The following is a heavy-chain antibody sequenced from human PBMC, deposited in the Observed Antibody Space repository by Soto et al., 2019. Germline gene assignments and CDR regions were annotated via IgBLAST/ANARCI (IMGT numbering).Heavy chain of an antibody. Sequence: QVQLVQSGAEVKKPGSSVKVSCKASGGTFSSYAISWVRQAPGQGLEWMGGIIPIFGTADYAQKFQGRVTITAHESTSAAYMELSSLRSEVTAVYYCARDGGVYDYSPFDYWGQGTLVTVSS. CDR3: ARDGGVYDYSPFDY. D-gene: IGHD4-4*01. CDR1: GGTFSSYA. V-gene: IGHV1-69*12. CDR2: IIPIFGTA. J-gene: IGHJ4*02.